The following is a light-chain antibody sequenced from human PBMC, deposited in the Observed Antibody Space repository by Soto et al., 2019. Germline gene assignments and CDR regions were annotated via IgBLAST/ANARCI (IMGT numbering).Light chain of an antibody. Sequence: EIVLTQSPGTLSLSPGERATLSCRASQSVSSSYLAWYQQKPGQAPRLLIYGASSRATGIPDRFSGSGSGTDFILTISSREPEDFVVYYCQQYGSSPPWTFGQGTKVEIK. CDR3: QQYGSSPPWT. V-gene: IGKV3-20*01. CDR2: GAS. CDR1: QSVSSSY. J-gene: IGKJ1*01.